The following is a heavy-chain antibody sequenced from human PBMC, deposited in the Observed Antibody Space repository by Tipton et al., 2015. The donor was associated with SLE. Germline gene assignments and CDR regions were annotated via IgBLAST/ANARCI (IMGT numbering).Heavy chain of an antibody. CDR3: ARGGGSYYDY. Sequence: LRLSCTVSCGSINTDYWSWIRQPAGKGLEWIGRVYSSGSTLYNPSIKSRITLSLDTSKNQFSLRVNSATAADTAVYYCARGGGSYYDYWGQGTLVTVSS. V-gene: IGHV4-4*07. CDR2: VYSSGST. D-gene: IGHD1-26*01. J-gene: IGHJ4*02. CDR1: CGSINTDY.